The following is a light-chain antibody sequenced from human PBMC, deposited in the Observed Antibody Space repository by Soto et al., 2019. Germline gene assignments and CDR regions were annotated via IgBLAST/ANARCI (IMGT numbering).Light chain of an antibody. Sequence: QSALTQPASVSGSPGQSITISCTGTSGDIGSYNRVSWYQQHPGKAPKLIIYEVTDRPSGVSNRFSASKSAFTASLTISGLQTEDEADYYCSSYTTSYFYVFGPGTKVTVL. CDR2: EVT. V-gene: IGLV2-14*01. CDR1: SGDIGSYNR. CDR3: SSYTTSYFYV. J-gene: IGLJ1*01.